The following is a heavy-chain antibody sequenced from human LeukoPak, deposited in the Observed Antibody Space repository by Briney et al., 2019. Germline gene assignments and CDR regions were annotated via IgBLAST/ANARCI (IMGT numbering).Heavy chain of an antibody. D-gene: IGHD2-15*01. CDR1: GASISNYY. J-gene: IGHJ4*02. CDR3: AGKRVIVVVVAATSGYFDY. Sequence: PSETLSLTCTVSGASISNYYWSWIRRPPGKGLEWIGYIYYSGSTNYNPSLKSRVTISVDTSKNQFSLKLSSVTAADTAVYYCAGKRVIVVVVAATSGYFDYWGQGTLVTVSS. CDR2: IYYSGST. V-gene: IGHV4-59*12.